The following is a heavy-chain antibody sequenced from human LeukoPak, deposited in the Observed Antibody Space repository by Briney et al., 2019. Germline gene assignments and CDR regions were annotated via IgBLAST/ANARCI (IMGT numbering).Heavy chain of an antibody. V-gene: IGHV4-59*01. Sequence: SSETLSLTCTVSGGSISSYYWSWIRQPPGKGLEWIGYIYYSGSTNYNPSLKSRVTISVDTSKNQFSLKLSSATAADTAVYYCARAGDTAMVDYWGQGTLVTVSS. CDR2: IYYSGST. CDR1: GGSISSYY. D-gene: IGHD5-18*01. J-gene: IGHJ4*02. CDR3: ARAGDTAMVDY.